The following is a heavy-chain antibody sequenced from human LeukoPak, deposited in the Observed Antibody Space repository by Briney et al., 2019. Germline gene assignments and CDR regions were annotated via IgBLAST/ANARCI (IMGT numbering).Heavy chain of an antibody. CDR1: GFTFSSYS. Sequence: GGSLGLSCAASGFTFSSYSMNWVRQAPGKGLEWVSSISSSSSYIYYADSVKGRFTISRDNAKNSLYLQMNSLRAEDTAVYYCARGGGSGWYIDYWGQGTLVTVSS. V-gene: IGHV3-21*01. CDR3: ARGGGSGWYIDY. J-gene: IGHJ4*02. D-gene: IGHD6-19*01. CDR2: ISSSSSYI.